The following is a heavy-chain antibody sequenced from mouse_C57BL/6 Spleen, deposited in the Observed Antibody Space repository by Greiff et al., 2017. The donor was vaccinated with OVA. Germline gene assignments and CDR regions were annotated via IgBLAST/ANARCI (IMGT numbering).Heavy chain of an antibody. CDR2: IYPGDGDT. Sequence: QVQLQQSGPELVKPGASVKISCKASGYAFSSSWMNWVKQRPGKGLEWIGRIYPGDGDTNYNGKFKGKATLTADKSSSTAYMQLSSLTSEDSAVYFCEGIMDGYPFAYWGQGTLVTVSA. D-gene: IGHD2-3*01. CDR1: GYAFSSSW. V-gene: IGHV1-82*01. J-gene: IGHJ3*01. CDR3: EGIMDGYPFAY.